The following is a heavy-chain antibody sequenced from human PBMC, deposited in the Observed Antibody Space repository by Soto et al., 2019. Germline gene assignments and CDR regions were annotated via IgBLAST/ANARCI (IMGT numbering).Heavy chain of an antibody. D-gene: IGHD4-17*01. J-gene: IGHJ6*02. CDR1: GYTFTYRY. CDR3: AHDYGDSTAWYYGMDV. Sequence: QMQLVQSGAEVKKTGSSVKVSCKASGYTFTYRYLHWVRQASGQALEWMGWITPFNGNTNYAQKFQVRVTITRDRSMSTAYMELSSLRSEDTAMYYCAHDYGDSTAWYYGMDVWGQGTTVTVSS. V-gene: IGHV1-45*02. CDR2: ITPFNGNT.